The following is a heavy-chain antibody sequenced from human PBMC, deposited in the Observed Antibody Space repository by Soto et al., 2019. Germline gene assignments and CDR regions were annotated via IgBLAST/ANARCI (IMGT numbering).Heavy chain of an antibody. CDR2: IYTSGST. Sequence: SETLSLTCTVSGGSISSYYRSWIRQPAGKGLEWIGRIYTSGSTNYNPSLKSRVTMSVHTSKNQFSLKLSSVTAADTAVYYCARDDPEGYVWGSYRYFQTWGQGTLVTVSS. J-gene: IGHJ4*02. CDR3: ARDDPEGYVWGSYRYFQT. D-gene: IGHD3-16*02. CDR1: GGSISSYY. V-gene: IGHV4-4*07.